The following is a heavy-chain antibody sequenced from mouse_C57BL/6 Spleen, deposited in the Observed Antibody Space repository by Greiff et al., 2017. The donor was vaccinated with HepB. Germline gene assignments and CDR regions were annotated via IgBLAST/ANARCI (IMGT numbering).Heavy chain of an antibody. Sequence: QVQLQQPGAELVKPGASVKMSCKASGYTFTSYWITWVKQRPGQGLEWIGDIYPGSGSTNYNDKFKSKATLTVETSSSTAYMHLSSLTSADSAVYYCARWSSGYVGTWFAYWGQGTLVTVSA. CDR3: ARWSSGYVGTWFAY. V-gene: IGHV1-55*01. D-gene: IGHD3-2*02. CDR2: IYPGSGST. J-gene: IGHJ3*01. CDR1: GYTFTSYW.